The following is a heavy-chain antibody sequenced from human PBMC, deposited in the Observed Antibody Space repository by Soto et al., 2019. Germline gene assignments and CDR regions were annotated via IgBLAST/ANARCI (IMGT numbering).Heavy chain of an antibody. Sequence: SETLSLTCTVSGGSISSGGYYWSWIRQHPGKGLEWIGYIYYSGSTYYNPSLKSRVTISVDTSKNQFSLKLSSVTAADTAVYYCTTVPKEHYYDSSGHFDYWGQGTMVTVYS. CDR1: GGSISSGGYY. V-gene: IGHV4-31*03. CDR3: TTVPKEHYYDSSGHFDY. CDR2: IYYSGST. D-gene: IGHD3-22*01. J-gene: IGHJ4*02.